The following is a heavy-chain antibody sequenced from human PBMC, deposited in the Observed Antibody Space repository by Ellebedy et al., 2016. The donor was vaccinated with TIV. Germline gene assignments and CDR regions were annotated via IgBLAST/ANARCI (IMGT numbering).Heavy chain of an antibody. Sequence: PGGSLRLSCAASGFTFSDYYMNWIRQAPGKGLEWVSYIGSVSSHTNYADSVKGRFTMSRDNSKNTLYLQMNSLRDEDTAVYYCAKTAREYWSSSGCELDCWGQGTLVTVSS. CDR3: AKTAREYWSSSGCELDC. D-gene: IGHD2-2*01. CDR2: IGSVSSHT. V-gene: IGHV3-11*03. J-gene: IGHJ4*02. CDR1: GFTFSDYY.